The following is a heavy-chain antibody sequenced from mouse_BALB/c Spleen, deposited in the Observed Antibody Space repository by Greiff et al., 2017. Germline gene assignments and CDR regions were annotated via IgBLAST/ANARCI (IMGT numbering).Heavy chain of an antibody. Sequence: DVHLVESGGGLVKPGGSLKLSCAASGFTFSSYAMSWVRQSPEKRLEWVAEISSGGSYTYYPDTVTGRFTISRDNAKNTLYLEMSSLRSEDTAMYYCARDEGLRGAMDYWGQGTSVTVSS. CDR1: GFTFSSYA. J-gene: IGHJ4*01. CDR2: ISSGGSYT. D-gene: IGHD2-2*01. CDR3: ARDEGLRGAMDY. V-gene: IGHV5-9-4*01.